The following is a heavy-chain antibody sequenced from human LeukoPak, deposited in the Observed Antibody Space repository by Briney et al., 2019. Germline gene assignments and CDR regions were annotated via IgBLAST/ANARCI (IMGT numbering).Heavy chain of an antibody. D-gene: IGHD3-22*01. CDR1: GFPFSGYW. Sequence: GGSLRLSCAASGFPFSGYWMHWVRRAPGKGLVWVSRINSDGSSTSYADSVKGRFTISRDNAKNTLYLQMNCLRAEDTAVYYCARGGRHYYDSSGYYYGFDYWGQGTLVTVSS. CDR3: ARGGRHYYDSSGYYYGFDY. CDR2: INSDGSST. V-gene: IGHV3-74*01. J-gene: IGHJ4*02.